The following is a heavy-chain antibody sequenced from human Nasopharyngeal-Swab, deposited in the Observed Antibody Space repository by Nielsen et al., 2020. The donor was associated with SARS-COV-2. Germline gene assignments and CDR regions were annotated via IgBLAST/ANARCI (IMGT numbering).Heavy chain of an antibody. CDR3: ARATMVVVVIGAFDI. CDR2: IYYSGST. Sequence: WIRQSPGKGLEWIGYIYYSGSTYYNPPLKSRVTISVDTSKNQFSLKLSSVTAADTAVYYCARATMVVVVIGAFDIWGQGTMVTVSS. V-gene: IGHV4-31*02. D-gene: IGHD3-22*01. J-gene: IGHJ3*02.